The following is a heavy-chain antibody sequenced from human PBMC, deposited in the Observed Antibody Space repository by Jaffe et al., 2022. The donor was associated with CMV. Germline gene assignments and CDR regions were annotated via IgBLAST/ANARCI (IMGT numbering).Heavy chain of an antibody. J-gene: IGHJ3*02. D-gene: IGHD2-15*01. CDR1: GGSISSYY. V-gene: IGHV4-59*08. CDR2: IYYSGST. Sequence: QVQLQESGPGLVKPSETLSLTCTVSGGSISSYYWSWIRQPPGKGLEWIGYIYYSGSTNYNPSLKSRVTISVDTSKNQFSLKLSSVTAADTAVYYCARHVSGNSDAFDIWGQGTMVTVSS. CDR3: ARHVSGNSDAFDI.